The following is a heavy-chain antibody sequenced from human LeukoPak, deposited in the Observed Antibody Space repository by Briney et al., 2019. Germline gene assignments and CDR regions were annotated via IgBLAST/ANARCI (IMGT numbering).Heavy chain of an antibody. CDR3: AMADIYYFHH. CDR1: GYTFTAYY. V-gene: IGHV1-2*02. CDR2: INPNSGGT. Sequence: VASVKVSCKASGYTFTAYYMHWVRQAPGQGLEWMGWINPNSGGTNYAQKFQGRVTVTRDTPVSTAYMELSSLRSDDTAVYYCAMADIYYFHHWGQGTLVTVSS. J-gene: IGHJ4*02. D-gene: IGHD3-9*01.